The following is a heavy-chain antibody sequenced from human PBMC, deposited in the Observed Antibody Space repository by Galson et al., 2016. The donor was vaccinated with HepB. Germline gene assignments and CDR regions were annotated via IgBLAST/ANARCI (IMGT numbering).Heavy chain of an antibody. J-gene: IGHJ4*02. V-gene: IGHV3-23*01. CDR2: ISGSGDTT. D-gene: IGHD6-13*01. CDR3: ASMGGGSGSWYKD. Sequence: ISGSGDTTNYADSVRGRFTISRDNSKSTLFLQLSSLRAGDTAVYYCASMGGGSGSWYKDWGQGNLVTVST.